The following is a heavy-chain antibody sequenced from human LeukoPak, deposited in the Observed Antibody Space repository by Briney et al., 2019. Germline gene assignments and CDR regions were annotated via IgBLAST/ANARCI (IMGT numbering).Heavy chain of an antibody. Sequence: SETLSLTCTVSGGSISGHYWSWIRQPPGKRLEWIGYVYDSGSTNYNPSLSSRVTISLDTSKDQFSLKLASVTAADTAVYYCARLSGKWTWGQGTLVTVSS. CDR2: VYDSGST. CDR1: GGSISGHY. CDR3: ARLSGKWT. V-gene: IGHV4-59*11. J-gene: IGHJ5*02. D-gene: IGHD1-26*01.